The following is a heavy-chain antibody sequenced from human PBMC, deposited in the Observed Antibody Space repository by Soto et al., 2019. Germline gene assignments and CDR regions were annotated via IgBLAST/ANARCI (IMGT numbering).Heavy chain of an antibody. J-gene: IGHJ4*02. V-gene: IGHV1-8*01. Sequence: QVQLVQSGAEVKKPGASVKVSCKASGYTFTSYDINWVRQATGQGLEWMGWMNPNSGNTGYAQKFQGRVTMTRNTSIGSAYMELTSLRSEATAVSYFARGAAAAVFDYWGQGTLVTVSS. CDR2: MNPNSGNT. D-gene: IGHD6-13*01. CDR3: ARGAAAAVFDY. CDR1: GYTFTSYD.